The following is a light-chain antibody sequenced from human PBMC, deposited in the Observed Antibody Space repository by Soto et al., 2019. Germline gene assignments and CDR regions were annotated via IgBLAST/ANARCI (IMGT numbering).Light chain of an antibody. CDR1: QSVSNN. CDR3: QQYNKWPPFT. Sequence: EIVMTQSPATLSVSPGERATLSCRASQSVSNNLAWLQQKPGQPPRLLIYGASTRATGIPARFSGSGSGTEFYLTISSLQSGDFAVYYCQQYNKWPPFTFGPGTTVDIK. CDR2: GAS. J-gene: IGKJ3*01. V-gene: IGKV3D-15*01.